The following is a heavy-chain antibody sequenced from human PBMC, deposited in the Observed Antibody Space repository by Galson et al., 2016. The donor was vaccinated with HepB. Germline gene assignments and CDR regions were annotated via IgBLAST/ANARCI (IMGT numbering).Heavy chain of an antibody. CDR3: AREAPGDYFDY. V-gene: IGHV4-4*02. Sequence: SETLSLTCAVSGGSISTNNWWSWVRQPPGKWLEWIGQIYHTGITNFNPSLKSRVTMSVDKSSNQFSLKLSSVTAADTAVYYCAREAPGDYFDYWGRGTLVTVSS. J-gene: IGHJ4*02. CDR2: IYHTGIT. CDR1: GGSISTNNW.